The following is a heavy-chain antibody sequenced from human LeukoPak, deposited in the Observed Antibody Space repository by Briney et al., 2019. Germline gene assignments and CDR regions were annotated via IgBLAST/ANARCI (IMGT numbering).Heavy chain of an antibody. D-gene: IGHD1-26*01. CDR3: VKSGTWADFDF. CDR2: ISYDGSNK. J-gene: IGHJ4*02. CDR1: GFTFSSYA. V-gene: IGHV3-30*04. Sequence: GGSLRLSCAPSGFTFSSYAMHWVRQAPGNGLDWVAVISYDGSNKYYSDSVKGRLNISRDNSKKTLYLEMNSLRGEDTGVYYCVKSGTWADFDFWGGGTVV.